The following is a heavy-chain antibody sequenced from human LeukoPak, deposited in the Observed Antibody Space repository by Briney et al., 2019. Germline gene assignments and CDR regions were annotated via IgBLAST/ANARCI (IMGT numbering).Heavy chain of an antibody. V-gene: IGHV3-30-3*01. CDR1: GFTFSSYA. D-gene: IGHD1-26*01. CDR3: AGPGSPRRVKGHLSASFDY. Sequence: GGSLGLSCAASGFTFSSYAMHWVRQAPGKGLEWVAVISYDGSNKYYADSVKGRFTISRDNSKNTLYLQMNSLRAEDTAVYYCAGPGSPRRVKGHLSASFDYWGQGTLVTVSS. J-gene: IGHJ4*02. CDR2: ISYDGSNK.